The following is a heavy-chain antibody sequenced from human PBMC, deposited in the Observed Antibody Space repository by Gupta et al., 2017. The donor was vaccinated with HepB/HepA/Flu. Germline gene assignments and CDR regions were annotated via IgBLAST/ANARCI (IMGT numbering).Heavy chain of an antibody. Sequence: QVQLVQSGAEVKKPGSSVKVSCKASGGTFSSYAISWVRQAPGQGLEWMGGIIPIFGTANYAQKFQGRVTITADESTSTAYMELSSLRSEDTAVYYCARGVVVPAPNYYYYMDVWGKGTTVTVSS. CDR1: GGTFSSYA. CDR2: IIPIFGTA. D-gene: IGHD2-2*01. V-gene: IGHV1-69*01. J-gene: IGHJ6*03. CDR3: ARGVVVPAPNYYYYMDV.